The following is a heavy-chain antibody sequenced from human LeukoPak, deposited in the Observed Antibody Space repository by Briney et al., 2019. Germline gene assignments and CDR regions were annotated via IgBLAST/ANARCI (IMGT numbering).Heavy chain of an antibody. J-gene: IGHJ4*02. V-gene: IGHV3-7*01. CDR2: IRQDGSQK. CDR3: AKGGYSYDY. CDR1: GFTFSSYW. D-gene: IGHD5-18*01. Sequence: GGSQRLSCAASGFTFSSYWMSWVRQAPGKGLEWVATIRQDGSQKYYADSVKGRFTISRDNSKNTLYLQMNSLRAEDTAVYYCAKGGYSYDYWGQGTLVTVSS.